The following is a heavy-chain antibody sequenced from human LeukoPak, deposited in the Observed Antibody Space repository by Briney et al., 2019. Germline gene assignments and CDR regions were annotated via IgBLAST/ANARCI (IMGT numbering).Heavy chain of an antibody. V-gene: IGHV4-59*01. D-gene: IGHD4-17*01. CDR1: GGSISYYY. CDR3: AREDPQTTVPEGMDV. J-gene: IGHJ6*02. CDR2: IYYSGTT. Sequence: ASETLSLTCTVSGGSISYYYWSWIRQSPGKGLEWIGYIYYSGTTNYNPSLKSRVTISVDTSKNQFSLQLRSVAAADTAVYYCAREDPQTTVPEGMDVWGQGTTVTVSS.